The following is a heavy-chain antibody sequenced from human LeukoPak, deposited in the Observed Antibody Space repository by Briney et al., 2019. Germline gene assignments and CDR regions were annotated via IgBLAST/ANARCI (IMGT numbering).Heavy chain of an antibody. CDR2: INPNSGGT. CDR1: GYTFTGYY. D-gene: IGHD3-22*01. CDR3: ARVARSLYYDSSGYFDY. J-gene: IGHJ4*02. Sequence: ASVKVPCKASGYTFTGYYMHWVRQAPGQGLEWMGWINPNSGGTNYAQKFQGWVTMTRDTSISTAYMELSRLRSDDTAVYYCARVARSLYYDSSGYFDYWGQGTLVTVSS. V-gene: IGHV1-2*04.